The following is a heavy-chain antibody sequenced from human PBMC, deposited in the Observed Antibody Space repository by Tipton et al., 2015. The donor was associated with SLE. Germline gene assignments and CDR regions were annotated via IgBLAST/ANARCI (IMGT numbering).Heavy chain of an antibody. CDR1: GVSITSYTYS. J-gene: IGHJ6*03. V-gene: IGHV4-61*02. CDR2: MYITGSA. CDR3: ARGLNYYDSSGYYPFYYMDV. Sequence: TLSLTCIVSGVSITSYTYSWSWIRQSAGKGLEWLGRMYITGSAIYNPSLKSRVTISVDTSKNQFSLKLSSVTAADTAVYYCARGLNYYDSSGYYPFYYMDVWGKGTTVTVSS. D-gene: IGHD3-22*01.